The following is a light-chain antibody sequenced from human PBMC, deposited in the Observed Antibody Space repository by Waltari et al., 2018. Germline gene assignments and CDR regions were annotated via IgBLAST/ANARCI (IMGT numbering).Light chain of an antibody. J-gene: IGKJ1*01. CDR1: QGISSW. CDR2: AAS. V-gene: IGKV1-12*01. Sequence: IQMTQSPSSLSASLGDKVTYTCRASQGISSWLAWYQQKPGKAPKLLIYAASSLQSGVPSRFSGSGSGTDYTLTISSLQPEDFATYYCQQGYNTPWTFGQGTKVEIK. CDR3: QQGYNTPWT.